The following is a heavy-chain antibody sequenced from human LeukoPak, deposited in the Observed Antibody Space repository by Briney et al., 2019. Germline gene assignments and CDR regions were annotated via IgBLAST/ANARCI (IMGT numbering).Heavy chain of an antibody. CDR3: ARAYYDFWSGRYFDY. J-gene: IGHJ4*02. Sequence: SETLSLTCAVSGGSFSGYYWSWIRQPPGKGLEWIGEINHSGSTNYNPSLKSRVTISVDTSKNQFSLMLSSVTAADTAVYYCARAYYDFWSGRYFDYWGQGTLVTVSS. CDR1: GGSFSGYY. V-gene: IGHV4-34*01. CDR2: INHSGST. D-gene: IGHD3-3*01.